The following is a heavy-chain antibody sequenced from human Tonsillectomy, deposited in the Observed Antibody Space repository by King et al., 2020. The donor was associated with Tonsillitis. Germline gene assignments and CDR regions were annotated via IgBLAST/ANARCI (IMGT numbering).Heavy chain of an antibody. J-gene: IGHJ5*02. V-gene: IGHV3-15*01. Sequence: VQLVESGGGLVKPGGSLRLSCAASGFTFSNAYMSWVRQTPGKGLEWVGRIKSKSDGGTIDYAAPVKGRFTISRDDSENTLYLQMDSLKTEDTALYYCTAWFCNGWFGNLLEDCFDPWGQGTLVTVSS. CDR1: GFTFSNAY. D-gene: IGHD3-10*01. CDR2: IKSKSDGGTI. CDR3: TAWFCNGWFGNLLEDCFDP.